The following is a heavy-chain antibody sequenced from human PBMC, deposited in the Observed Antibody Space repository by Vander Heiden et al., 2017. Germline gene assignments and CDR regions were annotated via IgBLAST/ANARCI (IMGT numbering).Heavy chain of an antibody. CDR1: GYRFRDSE. CDR2: MDPKTGKT. J-gene: IGHJ4*02. D-gene: IGHD2-2*01. Sequence: QVQLVQSGAEVKRPGASVQVSCQASGYRFRDSEINWVRQAAGQGLEWVGWMDPKTGKTGYEPKLQGRVTMTRDISINTAYMELSSLRSEETAVYYCARYCSSASCYKFDYWGQGTLVTVSS. V-gene: IGHV1-8*01. CDR3: ARYCSSASCYKFDY.